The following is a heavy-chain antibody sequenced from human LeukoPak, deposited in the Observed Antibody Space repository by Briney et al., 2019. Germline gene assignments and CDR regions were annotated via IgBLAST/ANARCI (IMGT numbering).Heavy chain of an antibody. V-gene: IGHV3-15*01. CDR2: IKRKIDGETT. CDR3: AKGSLAVAGIDY. D-gene: IGHD6-19*01. Sequence: GGSLRLSCAGSGISFSNAWMSWVRQAPGKGLEWVGRIKRKIDGETTDYAAPVKGRFTISRDDPENTLYLQMNSLKTEDTAVYYCAKGSLAVAGIDYWGQGTLVTVSS. CDR1: GISFSNAW. J-gene: IGHJ4*02.